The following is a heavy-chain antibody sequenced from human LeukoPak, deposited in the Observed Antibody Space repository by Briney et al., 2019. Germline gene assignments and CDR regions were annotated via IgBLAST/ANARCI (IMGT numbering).Heavy chain of an antibody. V-gene: IGHV3-30*03. J-gene: IGHJ4*02. CDR3: ARDSEYSTTPGGY. CDR2: ISYDGSNK. CDR1: GFTFSSYS. D-gene: IGHD6-6*01. Sequence: GGSLRLSCAASGFTFSSYSMNWVRQAPGKGLEWVAVISYDGSNKYYADSVKGRFTISRDNSKNTLYLQMNSLRAEDTAVYYCARDSEYSTTPGGYWGQGTLVTVSS.